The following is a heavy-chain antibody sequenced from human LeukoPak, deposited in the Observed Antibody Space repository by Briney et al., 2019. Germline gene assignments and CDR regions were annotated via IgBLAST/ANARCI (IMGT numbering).Heavy chain of an antibody. V-gene: IGHV3-23*01. CDR2: ISGSGGST. J-gene: IGHJ4*02. CDR3: ATRITIFGVVTTFDY. Sequence: GGSLRLSCAASGFTFSSYAMSWVRQAPGKGLEWVSAISGSGGSTYYADSVKGRFTISRDNSKNTLYLQMNSLRAEDTAVYYCATRITIFGVVTTFDYWGQGTLVTVSS. CDR1: GFTFSSYA. D-gene: IGHD3-3*01.